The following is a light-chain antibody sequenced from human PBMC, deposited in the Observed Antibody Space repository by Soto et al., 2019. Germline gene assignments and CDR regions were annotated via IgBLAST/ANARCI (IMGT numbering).Light chain of an antibody. Sequence: DTQLTQSPSFLSASVGDRVTITCRASQDVSRSLGWYQQKPGKAPSLLISAASTLHSGVPSRFSGSGSGTEFTLTISSLQPDDLATYYCQQYNSYSFGQGTNVDIK. CDR2: AAS. V-gene: IGKV1-9*01. J-gene: IGKJ1*01. CDR3: QQYNSYS. CDR1: QDVSRS.